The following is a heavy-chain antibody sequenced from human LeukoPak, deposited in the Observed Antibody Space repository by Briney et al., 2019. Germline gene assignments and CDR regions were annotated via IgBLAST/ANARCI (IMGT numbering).Heavy chain of an antibody. Sequence: SETLSLTCTVSGGSISSSSYYWGWIRQPPGKGLEWIGSIYYSGSTYYNPSLKSRVTISVDTSKNQFSLKLSSVTAADTAVYYCARAVATGRCPFDYWGQGTLVTVSS. V-gene: IGHV4-39*07. CDR2: IYYSGST. CDR3: ARAVATGRCPFDY. J-gene: IGHJ4*02. D-gene: IGHD1-1*01. CDR1: GGSISSSSYY.